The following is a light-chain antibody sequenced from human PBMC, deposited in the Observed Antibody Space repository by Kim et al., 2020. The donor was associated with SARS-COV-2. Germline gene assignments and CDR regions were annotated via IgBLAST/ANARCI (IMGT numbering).Light chain of an antibody. J-gene: IGKJ1*01. Sequence: DIQMTQSPASLSASVGDRVTITCRASQAISNYLAWYQQKPGQVPRLLIYAASNLQSGVQSRFSGSGSGTDFTLTISSLQPEDVATYYCQKYNSALRTFGQGTKVDIK. V-gene: IGKV1-27*01. CDR3: QKYNSALRT. CDR2: AAS. CDR1: QAISNY.